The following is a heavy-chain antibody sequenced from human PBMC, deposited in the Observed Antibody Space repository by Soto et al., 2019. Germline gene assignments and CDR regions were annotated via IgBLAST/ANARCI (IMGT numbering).Heavy chain of an antibody. CDR2: INPSGGST. CDR1: GYTFTSYY. D-gene: IGHD6-19*01. J-gene: IGHJ4*02. CDR3: LRVKKHGIAVAGTFDY. Sequence: AASVKVSCKASGYTFTSYYMHWVRQAPGQGLERMGIINPSGGSTSYAQKFQGRVTMTRDTSTSTVYMELSSLRSEDTVVYYCLRVKKHGIAVAGTFDYWGQGTLVTFSS. V-gene: IGHV1-46*01.